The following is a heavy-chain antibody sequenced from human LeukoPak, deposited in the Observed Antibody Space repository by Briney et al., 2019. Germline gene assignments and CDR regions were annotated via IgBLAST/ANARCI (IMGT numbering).Heavy chain of an antibody. CDR2: TYDSGYT. J-gene: IGHJ4*02. CDR3: ARVMGSGWTGFDY. Sequence: PSETPSLTCTVSGGSISSYYWTWIRLPPGKGLEWIGYTYDSGYTNYNPSLKSRVTISVDMSKNQFSLKLSSVTAADTAVYYCARVMGSGWTGFDYWGQGTLVTVSS. V-gene: IGHV4-59*01. D-gene: IGHD6-19*01. CDR1: GGSISSYY.